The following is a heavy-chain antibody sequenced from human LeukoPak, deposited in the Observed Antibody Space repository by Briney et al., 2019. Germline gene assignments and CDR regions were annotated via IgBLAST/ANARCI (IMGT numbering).Heavy chain of an antibody. CDR1: GYIFTIYH. J-gene: IGHJ4*02. V-gene: IGHV1-46*01. Sequence: ASVTVSFKASGYIFTIYHMHWLRQAPGQGLEWMGIINPNSGSASYAQEFQGRVTMTRDTSTSTVYMELSSLTSQDTAVYYCARGLYSGWYVYWGQGTLVTVSS. CDR2: INPNSGSA. CDR3: ARGLYSGWYVY. D-gene: IGHD6-19*01.